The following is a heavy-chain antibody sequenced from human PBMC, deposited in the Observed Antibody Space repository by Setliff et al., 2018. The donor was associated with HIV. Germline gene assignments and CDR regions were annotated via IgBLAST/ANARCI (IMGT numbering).Heavy chain of an antibody. J-gene: IGHJ4*02. CDR2: IYTSGNI. CDR1: GGSISSGDYY. Sequence: PSETLSLTCTVSGGSISSGDYYWTWIRQPAGKGLEWIGRIYTSGNINYNPSLKSRVTISVDTSKNQFSLNLSSVTAADTAVYYCARYSPRGYTLTGPYWGQGTLVTVSS. D-gene: IGHD6-25*01. V-gene: IGHV4-61*02. CDR3: ARYSPRGYTLTGPY.